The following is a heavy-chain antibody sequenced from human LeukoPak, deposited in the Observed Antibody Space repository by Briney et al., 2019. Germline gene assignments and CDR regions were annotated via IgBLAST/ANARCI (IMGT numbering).Heavy chain of an antibody. CDR2: ISSSSSYI. CDR3: AKSWELLNFDY. J-gene: IGHJ4*02. V-gene: IGHV3-21*04. CDR1: GFTFSSYS. Sequence: GGSLRLSCAASGFTFSSYSMNWVRQAPGKGLEWVSSISSSSSYIYYADSVKGRFTMSRDNSKRTVYLQMNSLRAEDTAIYYCAKSWELLNFDYWGQGALVTVSS. D-gene: IGHD1-26*01.